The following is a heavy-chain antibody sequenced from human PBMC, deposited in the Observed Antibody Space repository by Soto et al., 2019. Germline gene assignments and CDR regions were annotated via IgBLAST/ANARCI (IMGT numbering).Heavy chain of an antibody. CDR1: GFAVSSKY. J-gene: IGHJ4*02. D-gene: IGHD6-19*01. V-gene: IGHV3-53*01. CDR2: IYGGGTT. Sequence: EVQLVESGGLIQPGGSLRLSCAASGFAVSSKYMTWVRQAPGKGLEWVSVIYGGGTTYYADSVKGRFTISRDTSKNTLYLQMNSLRAEDTAVYYCVQTTGWPGFDFWGQGTLVTVSS. CDR3: VQTTGWPGFDF.